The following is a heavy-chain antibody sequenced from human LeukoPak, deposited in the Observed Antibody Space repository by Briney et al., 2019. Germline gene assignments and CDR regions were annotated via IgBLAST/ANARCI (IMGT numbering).Heavy chain of an antibody. V-gene: IGHV3-66*02. CDR3: AKDRRGMGATAADY. Sequence: GGSLRLSCVACGFTVSDNYMTWVRQAPGKGLEWVSIIYSGGSTYYADSVKGRFTLSRDNSKNTLYLQMNSLRAEDTAVYYCAKDRRGMGATAADYWGQGTLVTVSS. CDR1: GFTVSDNY. CDR2: IYSGGST. J-gene: IGHJ4*02. D-gene: IGHD1-26*01.